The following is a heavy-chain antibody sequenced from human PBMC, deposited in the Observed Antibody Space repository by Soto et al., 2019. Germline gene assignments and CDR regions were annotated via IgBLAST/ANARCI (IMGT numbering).Heavy chain of an antibody. CDR2: MNPNNGNA. CDR1: GFTFITYD. CDR3: ARRKERSGPYYLDH. V-gene: IGHV1-8*01. D-gene: IGHD6-25*01. Sequence: ASVKVSCKASGFTFITYDSSWVRQAAGQGLEWMGWMNPNNGNAGFAQKFRGRINMTRNTSISTAYLELSSLRSDDSAVYFCARRKERSGPYYLDHWGQGTQVTVSS. J-gene: IGHJ4*02.